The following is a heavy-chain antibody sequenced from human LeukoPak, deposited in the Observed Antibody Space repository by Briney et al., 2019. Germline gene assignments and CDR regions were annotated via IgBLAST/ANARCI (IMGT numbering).Heavy chain of an antibody. CDR2: ISGSGGNT. Sequence: PGGSLRLSCAASGFTFSNYAMSWVRQAPGKGLEWVSAISGSGGNTYYANSVKGRFTISRDNSKNTLSLQMNSLRAEDTALYYCAKYDYGGNPNEYYFDYWGQGTLVTVSS. V-gene: IGHV3-23*01. CDR1: GFTFSNYA. CDR3: AKYDYGGNPNEYYFDY. D-gene: IGHD4-23*01. J-gene: IGHJ4*02.